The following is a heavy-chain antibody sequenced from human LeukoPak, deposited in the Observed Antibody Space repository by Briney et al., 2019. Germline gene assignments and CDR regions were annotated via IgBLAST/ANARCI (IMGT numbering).Heavy chain of an antibody. CDR3: ARDGYCSGGSCYITGPNWFDP. Sequence: GGSLRLSCAASGFTFSSYAMHWVRRAPGKGLEWVAVISYDGSNKYYADSVKGRFTISRDNSKNTLYLQMNSLRAEDTAVYYCARDGYCSGGSCYITGPNWFDPWGQGTLVTVSS. D-gene: IGHD2-15*01. J-gene: IGHJ5*02. CDR1: GFTFSSYA. CDR2: ISYDGSNK. V-gene: IGHV3-30-3*01.